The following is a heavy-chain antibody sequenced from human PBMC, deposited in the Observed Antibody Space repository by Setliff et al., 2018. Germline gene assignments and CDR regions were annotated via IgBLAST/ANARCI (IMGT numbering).Heavy chain of an antibody. J-gene: IGHJ4*02. D-gene: IGHD1-1*01. CDR3: ARGGERYHSAS. CDR2: INYSGIT. V-gene: IGHV4-39*07. Sequence: PSETLSLTCSVSGDSISSSSYYWGWIRRPPGKGLDWIGSINYSGITYYNPSLKSRVTMSVDKSKNQFSLKLSSVTAADTAVYYCARGGERYHSASWGQGTLVTVSS. CDR1: GDSISSSSYY.